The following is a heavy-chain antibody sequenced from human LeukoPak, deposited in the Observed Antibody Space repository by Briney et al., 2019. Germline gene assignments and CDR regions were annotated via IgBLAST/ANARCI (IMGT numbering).Heavy chain of an antibody. CDR2: ISSSSSYI. J-gene: IGHJ3*02. CDR3: ARGDIVVVPAATFSADI. Sequence: PGGSLRLSCAASGFTFSSYSMNWVRQAPGKGLEWVSSISSSSSYIYYADSVKGRFTISRDNAKNSLYLQMNSLRAEDTAVYYCARGDIVVVPAATFSADIWGQGTMVTVSS. V-gene: IGHV3-21*01. CDR1: GFTFSSYS. D-gene: IGHD2-2*01.